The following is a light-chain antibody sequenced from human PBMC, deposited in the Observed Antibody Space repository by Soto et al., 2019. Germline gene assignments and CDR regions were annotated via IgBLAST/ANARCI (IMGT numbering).Light chain of an antibody. J-gene: IGKJ3*01. CDR2: WAS. CDR1: QSVLYSSNNKNY. Sequence: DIVMTQSPDSLAVSLGERATINCKSSQSVLYSSNNKNYLAWYQQKPGQPPKLLIYWASTRESGVPDRFSGSGSGTDFTLTFGSLQAEDVAVYYCQQYYSTPFTFGPGTKVDIK. V-gene: IGKV4-1*01. CDR3: QQYYSTPFT.